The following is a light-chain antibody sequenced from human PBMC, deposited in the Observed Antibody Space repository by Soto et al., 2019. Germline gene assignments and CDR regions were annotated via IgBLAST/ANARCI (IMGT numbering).Light chain of an antibody. Sequence: DIQITQSQSSLSASVGDIVTITCLASQSISSSLNWYQQKPGKAPKLLIYAASSLQSGVPSRFSGSGSGTDFTLTISSLQPEDFATYYCQQSYSTPPVTFGGGTKVDVK. CDR1: QSISSS. CDR3: QQSYSTPPVT. V-gene: IGKV1-39*01. CDR2: AAS. J-gene: IGKJ4*01.